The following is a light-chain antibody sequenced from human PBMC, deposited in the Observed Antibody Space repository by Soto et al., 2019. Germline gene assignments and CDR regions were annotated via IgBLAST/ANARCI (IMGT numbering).Light chain of an antibody. CDR3: HQYNNWPPWT. CDR1: QSVTSN. V-gene: IGKV3-15*01. Sequence: ENVLAQSPGTLSLSAGERATLSCRSIQSVTSNHLAWYQQKPGQAPRLLIYGASTRATGIPARFSGSGSETEFTLTISNLQSEDLAVYYCHQYNNWPPWTFGQGTKVDIK. J-gene: IGKJ1*01. CDR2: GAS.